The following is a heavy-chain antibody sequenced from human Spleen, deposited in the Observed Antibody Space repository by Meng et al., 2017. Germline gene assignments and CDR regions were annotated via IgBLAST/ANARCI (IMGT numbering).Heavy chain of an antibody. CDR2: ISGSGGST. CDR3: AKRGGKERYCGGSCYPYYFDY. D-gene: IGHD2-15*01. Sequence: GESLKISCAASGFTFSSYDMNWVRQAPGKGLEWVSAISGSGGSTYYADSVKGRFTISRDNSKNTLYLQMNSLRAEDTAVYYCAKRGGKERYCGGSCYPYYFDYWGQGTLVTVSS. J-gene: IGHJ4*02. CDR1: GFTFSSYD. V-gene: IGHV3-23*01.